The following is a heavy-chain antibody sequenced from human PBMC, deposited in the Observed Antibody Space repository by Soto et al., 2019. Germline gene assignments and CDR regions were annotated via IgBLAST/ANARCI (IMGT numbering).Heavy chain of an antibody. CDR2: ISWNSGSI. CDR1: GFTFDDYA. J-gene: IGHJ6*02. CDR3: AKDFGWGGYHGGGMDV. Sequence: TGGSLRLSCAASGFTFDDYAMHWVRQAPGKGLEWVSGISWNSGSIGYADSVKGRFTISRDNAKNSLYLQMNSLRAEDTALYYCAKDFGWGGYHGGGMDVWGQGTTVTVSS. D-gene: IGHD5-12*01. V-gene: IGHV3-9*01.